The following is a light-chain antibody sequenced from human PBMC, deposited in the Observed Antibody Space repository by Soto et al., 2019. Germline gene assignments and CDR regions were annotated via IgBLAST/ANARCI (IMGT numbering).Light chain of an antibody. CDR1: QSISSSY. Sequence: EVVLKQSPGTLSLSPGDRATLSCRASQSISSSYLAWHQQKPGQAPRLLIYGAFKRATGIPDRFSGSGSGTDFTLTISRMEPEDFAVYCCQQYGSSPRTFGQGTKVDIK. CDR2: GAF. V-gene: IGKV3-20*01. J-gene: IGKJ1*01. CDR3: QQYGSSPRT.